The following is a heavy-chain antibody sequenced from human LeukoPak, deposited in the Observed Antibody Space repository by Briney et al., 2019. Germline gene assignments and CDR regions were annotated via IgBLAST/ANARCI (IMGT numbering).Heavy chain of an antibody. CDR2: LTIGGTYI. J-gene: IGHJ2*01. Sequence: NPGGSLRLSCAASGFTFSNAWVSWVRQAPGKGLEWVSSLTIGGTYIYYADSVKGRFTISRDNAKNSLYLQMNSLRAEDTAVYSCARSPPYSSGWNWYFDLWGRGTLVTVSS. V-gene: IGHV3-21*01. CDR3: ARSPPYSSGWNWYFDL. D-gene: IGHD6-25*01. CDR1: GFTFSNAW.